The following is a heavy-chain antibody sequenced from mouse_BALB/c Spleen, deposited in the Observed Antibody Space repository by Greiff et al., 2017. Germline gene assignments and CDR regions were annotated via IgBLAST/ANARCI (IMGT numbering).Heavy chain of an antibody. D-gene: IGHD2-14*01. Sequence: DVKLVESGADLVKPGGSLKLSCAASGFTFSSYGMSWVRQTPDKRLEWVATISSGGGYTYYPDSVKGRFTVSRDNAKNTLYLQMSSLKSEDAAMYYCARQRYDVEAWFAYWGQGTLVTVSA. J-gene: IGHJ3*01. CDR1: GFTFSSYG. V-gene: IGHV5-6*02. CDR2: ISSGGGYT. CDR3: ARQRYDVEAWFAY.